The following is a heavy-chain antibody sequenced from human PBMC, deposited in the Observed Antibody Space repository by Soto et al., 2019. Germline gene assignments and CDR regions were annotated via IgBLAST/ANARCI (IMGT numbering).Heavy chain of an antibody. CDR1: GFTFSDYY. D-gene: IGHD3-9*01. Sequence: GGSLRLSCAASGFTFSDYYMSWIRQAPGKGLEWVSYISSSGSTIYYADSVKGRFTISRDNAKNSLYLQMNSLRAEDTAVYYCAREKKGHYDILTGYYAPHDAFDIWGQGTMVTVSS. J-gene: IGHJ3*02. CDR3: AREKKGHYDILTGYYAPHDAFDI. CDR2: ISSSGSTI. V-gene: IGHV3-11*01.